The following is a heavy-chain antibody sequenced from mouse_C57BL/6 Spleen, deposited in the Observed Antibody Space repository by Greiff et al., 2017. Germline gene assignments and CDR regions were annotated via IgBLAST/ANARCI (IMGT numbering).Heavy chain of an antibody. J-gene: IGHJ3*01. CDR3: ARGESPAWFAY. CDR1: GYNFTSYW. V-gene: IGHV1-55*01. Sequence: QVQLQQPGAELVKPGASVKMSCKASGYNFTSYWITWVKQRPGQGLEWIGDIYPGSGSTNYNQKFQSKATLPVDTSSSTAYMQLRSLTSGDSAVYYCARGESPAWFAYWGQGTLVTVSA. CDR2: IYPGSGST.